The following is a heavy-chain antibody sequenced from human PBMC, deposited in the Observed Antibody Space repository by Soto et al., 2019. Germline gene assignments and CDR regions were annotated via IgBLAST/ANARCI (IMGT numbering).Heavy chain of an antibody. CDR1: VFTFSSYA. CDR3: AKGPIFGVVTHYFDY. J-gene: IGHJ4*02. CDR2: ISGDGSS. V-gene: IGHV3-23*01. D-gene: IGHD3-3*01. Sequence: EVQLLEAGGGLVQPGGSLRLSCAASVFTFSSYAMNWVRQAPGKGLEWVSAISGDGSSYYADSVRGRFIVSRDNSKSTLYLQMSSLRAEDTAIYYCAKGPIFGVVTHYFDYWGQGTLVTVSS.